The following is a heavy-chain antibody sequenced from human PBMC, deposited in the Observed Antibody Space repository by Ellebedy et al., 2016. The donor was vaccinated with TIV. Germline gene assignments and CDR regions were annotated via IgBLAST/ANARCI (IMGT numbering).Heavy chain of an antibody. CDR3: ARDQRGACGGDCYFPYWYFDL. V-gene: IGHV1-69*13. CDR1: GGTFSSYA. CDR2: IIPIFGTA. D-gene: IGHD2-21*01. Sequence: SVKVSXKASGGTFSSYAISWVRQAPGQGLEWMGGIIPIFGTANYAQKFQGRVTITADESTSTAYMELSSLRSEDTAVYYCARDQRGACGGDCYFPYWYFDLWGRGTLVTVSS. J-gene: IGHJ2*01.